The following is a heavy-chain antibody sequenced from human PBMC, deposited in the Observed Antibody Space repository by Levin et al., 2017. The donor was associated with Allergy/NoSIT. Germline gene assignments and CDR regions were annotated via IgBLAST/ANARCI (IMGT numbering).Heavy chain of an antibody. CDR2: ITGGGFNT. Sequence: QPGGSLRLSCAASGFTFSDYAMTWVRQAPGKGLEWVSVITGGGFNTYYGDSVKGRFTVSRDNSKNTPYLELNSLRAEDTAVYYCAKKQGGTSCFSFDVWGQGTMVTVSS. J-gene: IGHJ3*01. CDR1: GFTFSDYA. V-gene: IGHV3-23*01. CDR3: AKKQGGTSCFSFDV. D-gene: IGHD2-2*01.